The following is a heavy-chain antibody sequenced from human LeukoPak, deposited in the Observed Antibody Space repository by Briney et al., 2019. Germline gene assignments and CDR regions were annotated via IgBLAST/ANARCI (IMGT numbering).Heavy chain of an antibody. V-gene: IGHV3-48*01. J-gene: IGHJ4*02. Sequence: GGSLRLSCAASEFTFSSYSMNWVRQAPGKGLEWVSYISSSSSTIYYADSVKGRFTISRDNAKNSLYLQMNSLRAEDTAVYYCAELGITMIGGVWGQGTLVTVSS. CDR3: AELGITMIGGV. D-gene: IGHD3-10*02. CDR2: ISSSSSTI. CDR1: EFTFSSYS.